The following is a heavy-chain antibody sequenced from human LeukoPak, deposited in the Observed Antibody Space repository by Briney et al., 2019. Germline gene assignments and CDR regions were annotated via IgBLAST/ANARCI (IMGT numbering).Heavy chain of an antibody. J-gene: IGHJ4*02. CDR3: ARDYYGSGSLLDY. CDR1: GGSISSYY. Sequence: SETLPLTCTVSGGSISSYYWSWIRQPPGKGLEWIGYIYYSGSTNYNHSLKSRVTISVDTSKNQFSPKLSSVTAADTAVYYCARDYYGSGSLLDYWGQGTLVTVSS. D-gene: IGHD3-10*01. CDR2: IYYSGST. V-gene: IGHV4-59*01.